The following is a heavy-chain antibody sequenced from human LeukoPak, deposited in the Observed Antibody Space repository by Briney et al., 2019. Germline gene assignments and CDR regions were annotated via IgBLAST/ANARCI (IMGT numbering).Heavy chain of an antibody. J-gene: IGHJ5*02. CDR3: ARGGRRRYCSGGSCYSVFAWFDP. Sequence: PGGSLRLSCAASGFTFSDYYMSWIRQPPGKGLEWIGEINHSGSTYYNPSLKSRVTISVDTSKNQFSLKLSSVTAADTAVYYCARGGRRRYCSGGSCYSVFAWFDPWGQGTLVTVSS. CDR1: GFTFSDYY. D-gene: IGHD2-15*01. CDR2: INHSGST. V-gene: IGHV4-34*01.